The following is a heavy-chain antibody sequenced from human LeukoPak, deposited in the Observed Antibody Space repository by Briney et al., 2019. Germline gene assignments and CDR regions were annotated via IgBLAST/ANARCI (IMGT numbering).Heavy chain of an antibody. J-gene: IGHJ5*02. CDR1: GYTFTGYY. Sequence: VASVKVSCKASGYTFTGYYMHWVRQAPGQGLEWMGWINPNSGGTNYAQKFQGRVTMTRDTSISTAYMELSRLRSDDTAVYYCARMGYFDWITGFDPWGQGTLVTVSS. CDR3: ARMGYFDWITGFDP. D-gene: IGHD3-9*01. V-gene: IGHV1-2*02. CDR2: INPNSGGT.